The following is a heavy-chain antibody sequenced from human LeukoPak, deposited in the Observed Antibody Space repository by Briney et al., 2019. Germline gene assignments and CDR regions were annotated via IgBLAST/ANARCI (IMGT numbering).Heavy chain of an antibody. J-gene: IGHJ3*02. Sequence: GASVKVSCKASGGTFSSYAISWVREAPGQGLEWMGGIIPIFGTANYAQKFQGRVTITADESTSTAYMELSSLRSEDTAVYYCARSPYYCGGDCYSDDAFDIWGQGTMVTVSS. CDR2: IIPIFGTA. CDR3: ARSPYYCGGDCYSDDAFDI. V-gene: IGHV1-69*13. CDR1: GGTFSSYA. D-gene: IGHD2-21*02.